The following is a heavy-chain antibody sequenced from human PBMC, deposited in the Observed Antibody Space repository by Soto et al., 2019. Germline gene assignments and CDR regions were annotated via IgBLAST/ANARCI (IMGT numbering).Heavy chain of an antibody. CDR1: GFTFGDYA. CDR3: TRDVGSGWYLSGDYYYGMDV. V-gene: IGHV3-49*03. J-gene: IGHJ6*02. Sequence: GGSLRLSCTASGFTFGDYAMSWFRQAPGKGLEWVGFIRSKAYGGTTEYAASVKGRFTISRDDSKSIAYLQMNSLKTEDTAVYYCTRDVGSGWYLSGDYYYGMDVWGQGTTVTVSS. D-gene: IGHD6-19*01. CDR2: IRSKAYGGTT.